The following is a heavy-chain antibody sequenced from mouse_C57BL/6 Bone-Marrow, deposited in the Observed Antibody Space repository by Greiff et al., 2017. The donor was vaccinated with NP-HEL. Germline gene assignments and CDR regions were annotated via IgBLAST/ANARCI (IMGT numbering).Heavy chain of an antibody. V-gene: IGHV1-19*01. CDR1: GYTFTDYY. Sequence: EVQLQQSGPVLVKPGASVKMSCKASGYTFTDYYMNWVKQSHGKSLEWIGVINPYNGGTSYTQKFKGKATLTVDKSSSTAYMELNSLTSEDYAGDYCAKAQAWFAYWGRGTRVTVSA. CDR2: INPYNGGT. CDR3: AKAQAWFAY. J-gene: IGHJ3*01. D-gene: IGHD3-2*02.